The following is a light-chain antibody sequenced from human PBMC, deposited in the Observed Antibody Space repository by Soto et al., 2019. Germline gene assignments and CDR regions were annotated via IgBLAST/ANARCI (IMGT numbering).Light chain of an antibody. CDR3: QQYNNWPPLT. Sequence: EIVMTQSPATLSVSPGERATLSCRASQSVSSNLAWYQQKPGQAPRRLIYGASTRATGIPARFSGSGSGTEFTLTNSSLQSEDFAVYYCQQYNNWPPLTFGGGTKVEIK. CDR1: QSVSSN. V-gene: IGKV3-15*01. CDR2: GAS. J-gene: IGKJ4*01.